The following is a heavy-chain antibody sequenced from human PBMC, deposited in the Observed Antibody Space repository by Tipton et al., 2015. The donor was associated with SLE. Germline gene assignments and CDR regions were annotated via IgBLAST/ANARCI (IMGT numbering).Heavy chain of an antibody. J-gene: IGHJ2*01. CDR1: GFTFSSYI. Sequence: SLRLSCVASGFTFSSYIMNWVRQAPGKGLEWVAVISYDGSNKYYADSVKGRFTISRDNSKHTLYLQMNSLRAEDTAVYYCARDKGSWYFDLWGRGTLVTVSS. CDR2: ISYDGSNK. V-gene: IGHV3-30-3*01. CDR3: ARDKGSWYFDL. D-gene: IGHD2-15*01.